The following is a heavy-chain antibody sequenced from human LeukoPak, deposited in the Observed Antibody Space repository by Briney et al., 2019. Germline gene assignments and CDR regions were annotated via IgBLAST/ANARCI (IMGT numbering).Heavy chain of an antibody. J-gene: IGHJ6*03. CDR3: ARLGYSYGNYYYYYYSMDV. Sequence: TTSETLSLTCAVYGGSFSGYYWSWIRQPPGKGLEWIGEINHSGSTNYNPSLKSRVTISVDTSKNQFSLKLSSVTAADTAVYYCARLGYSYGNYYYYYYSMDVWGKGTTVTISS. V-gene: IGHV4-34*01. D-gene: IGHD5-18*01. CDR1: GGSFSGYY. CDR2: INHSGST.